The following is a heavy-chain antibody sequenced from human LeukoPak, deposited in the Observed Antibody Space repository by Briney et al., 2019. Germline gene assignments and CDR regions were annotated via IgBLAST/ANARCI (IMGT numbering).Heavy chain of an antibody. CDR1: GFIFSRDS. V-gene: IGHV3-74*01. CDR2: INNDGSHT. CDR3: ARGKVVTVDY. Sequence: GGFLRLSCAASGFIFSRDSMNWVRQAPGKGLVWVSRINNDGSHTIYADSVKGRFTISRDNAKNSLYLQMNSLRAEDTAVYYCARGKVVTVDYWGQGTLVTVSS. D-gene: IGHD4-23*01. J-gene: IGHJ4*02.